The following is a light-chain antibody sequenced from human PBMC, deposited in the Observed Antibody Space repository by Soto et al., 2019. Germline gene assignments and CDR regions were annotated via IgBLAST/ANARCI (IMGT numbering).Light chain of an antibody. CDR3: QSYDPTLNVV. J-gene: IGLJ2*01. Sequence: QSVLTQPPSVSGAPGQTVTISCTGSNCNVGGGYDVHWYQQLPGSAPKLLIYANNNRPSGVPDRFSGSKSGTSASLAITGLQAEDEADYYCQSYDPTLNVVFGGGTKVTVL. CDR2: ANN. V-gene: IGLV1-40*01. CDR1: NCNVGGGYD.